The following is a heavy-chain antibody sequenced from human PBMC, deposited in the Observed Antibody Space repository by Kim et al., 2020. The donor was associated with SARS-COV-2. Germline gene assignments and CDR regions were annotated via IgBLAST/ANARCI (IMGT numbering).Heavy chain of an antibody. Sequence: GGSLRLSCAASGFTFSSYAMSWVRQAPGKGLEWVSAISGSGGSTYYADSVKGRFTISRDNSKNTLYLQMNSLRAEDTAVYYCAKVTPPQYYYDSSGYIYWGQGTLVTVSS. D-gene: IGHD3-22*01. V-gene: IGHV3-23*01. CDR1: GFTFSSYA. J-gene: IGHJ4*02. CDR2: ISGSGGST. CDR3: AKVTPPQYYYDSSGYIY.